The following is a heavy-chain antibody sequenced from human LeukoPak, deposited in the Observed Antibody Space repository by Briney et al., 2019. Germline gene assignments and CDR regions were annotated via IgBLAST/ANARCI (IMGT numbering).Heavy chain of an antibody. CDR1: GFTFSSYA. V-gene: IGHV3-23*01. J-gene: IGHJ5*02. D-gene: IGHD3-10*01. Sequence: GGSLRLSCAASGFTFSSYAMSWVRQAPGKGLEWVSAISGSGGSTYYADSVKGRFTISRDNSKNTLYLQMNSLRAEDTAVYYCAKDQVYRSYCGSGSYYPWGQGTLVTVSS. CDR2: ISGSGGST. CDR3: AKDQVYRSYCGSGSYYP.